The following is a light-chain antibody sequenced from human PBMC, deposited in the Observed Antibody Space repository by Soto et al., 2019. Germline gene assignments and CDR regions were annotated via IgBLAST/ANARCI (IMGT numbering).Light chain of an antibody. J-gene: IGLJ3*02. CDR3: QSCDISLSGPGV. CDR2: GNS. V-gene: IGLV1-40*01. CDR1: SSNIGAGYD. Sequence: QSVLTQPRSVSGSPGQRVTISCTGSSSNIGAGYDVHWYQQLPGTAPKLLIYGNSNRPSGVPDRVSGSKSGTSASLAITGLRAEAEDEYDCQSCDISLSGPGVFGGGTQLTVL.